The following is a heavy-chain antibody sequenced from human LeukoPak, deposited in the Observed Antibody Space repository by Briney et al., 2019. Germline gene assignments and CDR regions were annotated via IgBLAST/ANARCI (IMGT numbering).Heavy chain of an antibody. J-gene: IGHJ4*02. CDR2: INPNSGGT. V-gene: IGHV1-2*02. CDR3: ARDMGVPYYFYY. Sequence: GASVKVSCKASVYTFTVYYMHWVRQAPGQGLEWMGWINPNSGGTNFAQNFQGRVTMTRDTSISTAYMELTRLTSDDTAVYYCARDMGVPYYFYYWGQGTLVTVSS. D-gene: IGHD2-8*01. CDR1: VYTFTVYY.